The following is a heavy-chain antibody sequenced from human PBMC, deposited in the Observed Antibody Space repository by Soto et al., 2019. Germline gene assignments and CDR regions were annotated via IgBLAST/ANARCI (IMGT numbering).Heavy chain of an antibody. V-gene: IGHV4-59*12. J-gene: IGHJ4*02. D-gene: IGHD6-13*01. Sequence: SETLSLTCTVSGGSIGGYYGSWIRQPPGKGLEWIGYIYYSGSTNYNPSLKSRVTISVDTSKNQFSLKLSSVTAADTAVYYCARDAAADHFDYWGQGTLVTVSS. CDR2: IYYSGST. CDR1: GGSIGGYY. CDR3: ARDAAADHFDY.